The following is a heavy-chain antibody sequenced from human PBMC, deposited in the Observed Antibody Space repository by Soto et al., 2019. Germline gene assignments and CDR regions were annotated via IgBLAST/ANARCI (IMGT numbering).Heavy chain of an antibody. CDR1: GVSISSSHW. CDR2: IHYSGTT. CDR3: ARCAYGSYTFGLDV. V-gene: IGHV4-4*02. Sequence: QVQLQESGPGLVKSSGTLSLTCAVSGVSISSSHWWNWVRQPPGKGLEWIGEIHYSGTTNYNPPLGGRVTISADKSKNQFSLNLSSVTAADTAIYYCARCAYGSYTFGLDVWGQGTTVTVSS. D-gene: IGHD3-3*01. J-gene: IGHJ6*02.